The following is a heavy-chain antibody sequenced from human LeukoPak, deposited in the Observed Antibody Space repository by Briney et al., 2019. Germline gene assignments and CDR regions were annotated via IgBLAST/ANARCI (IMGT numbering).Heavy chain of an antibody. D-gene: IGHD4-17*01. CDR1: GGSISSSSYY. Sequence: PSETLSLTCTVSGGSISSSSYYWGWIRQPPGKGLEWIGSIYYSGGTYYNPSLKSRVTISVDTSKNQFSLKLSSVTAADTAVYYCARDINGEADAFDIWGQGTMVTVSS. CDR2: IYYSGGT. CDR3: ARDINGEADAFDI. V-gene: IGHV4-39*07. J-gene: IGHJ3*02.